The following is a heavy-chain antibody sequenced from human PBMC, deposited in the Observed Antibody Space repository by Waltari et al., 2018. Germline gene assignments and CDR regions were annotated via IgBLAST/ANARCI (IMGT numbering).Heavy chain of an antibody. CDR3: AKDGFESRFAIFGVVTFYVDS. J-gene: IGHJ4*02. CDR1: GFRFNDYG. V-gene: IGHV3-30*18. CDR2: ISYHGRET. D-gene: IGHD3-3*01. Sequence: QVQLVESGGGVVQPGRSLRLSCAASGFRFNDYGLHWVRRAPGRGLEWVAAISYHGRETFYADSVKGRFTISRDNSKNTLDLEMNSLRADDTAVYYCAKDGFESRFAIFGVVTFYVDSWGQGSLVTVSS.